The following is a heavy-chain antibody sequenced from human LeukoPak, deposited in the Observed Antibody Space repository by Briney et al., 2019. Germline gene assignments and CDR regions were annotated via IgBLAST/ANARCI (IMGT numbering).Heavy chain of an antibody. D-gene: IGHD3-22*01. CDR2: ISSSGSTI. V-gene: IGHV3-48*03. Sequence: PGGSLRLSCAASGFTFSSYEMNWVRQAPGKGLEWVSYISSSGSTIYYADSVKGRFTISRGNAKNSLYLQMNSLRAEDTAVYYCARAGPYDSRGHFDYWGQGTLDTVSS. J-gene: IGHJ4*02. CDR1: GFTFSSYE. CDR3: ARAGPYDSRGHFDY.